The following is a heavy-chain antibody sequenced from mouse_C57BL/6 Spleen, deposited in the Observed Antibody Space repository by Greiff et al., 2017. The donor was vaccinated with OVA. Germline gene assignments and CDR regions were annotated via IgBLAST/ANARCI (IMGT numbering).Heavy chain of an antibody. D-gene: IGHD1-1*01. V-gene: IGHV1-82*01. CDR3: ARHGSSPSYWYFDV. Sequence: VQLQQSGPELVKPGASVKISCKASGYAFSSSWMNWVKQRPGTGLEWIGRIYPGDGDTNYNGKFKGKATLTADKSSSTAYMQLSSLTSEDSAVYFCARHGSSPSYWYFDVWGTGTTVTVSS. CDR2: IYPGDGDT. J-gene: IGHJ1*03. CDR1: GYAFSSSW.